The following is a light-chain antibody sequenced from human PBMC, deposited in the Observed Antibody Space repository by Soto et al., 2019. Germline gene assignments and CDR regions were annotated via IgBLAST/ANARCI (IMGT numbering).Light chain of an antibody. Sequence: DIQMTQSPSTLSASVGDRVTITCRASQSISSWLAWYQQKPGKAPKLLIYKAFSLESGVPSRFSGSGSGTEFTLPISSLQPDDFATYYCQQYNSYSYTFGQGTKLEIK. V-gene: IGKV1-5*03. CDR1: QSISSW. CDR3: QQYNSYSYT. CDR2: KAF. J-gene: IGKJ2*01.